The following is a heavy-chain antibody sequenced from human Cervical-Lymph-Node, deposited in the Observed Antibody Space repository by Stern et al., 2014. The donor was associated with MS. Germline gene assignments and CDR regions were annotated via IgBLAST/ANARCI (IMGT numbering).Heavy chain of an antibody. Sequence: QVQLVQSGADMKKPGASVKVSCKASGYTFTAYYIHWVRQAPGQGLEWVGRISPNSGGTNYAQKFQGRVTMTGDTSINTVYMELTRLTSDDTAVYYCARDLVPASYYFDHWGQGTLVTVSS. CDR2: ISPNSGGT. D-gene: IGHD2-2*01. CDR3: ARDLVPASYYFDH. V-gene: IGHV1-2*06. J-gene: IGHJ4*02. CDR1: GYTFTAYY.